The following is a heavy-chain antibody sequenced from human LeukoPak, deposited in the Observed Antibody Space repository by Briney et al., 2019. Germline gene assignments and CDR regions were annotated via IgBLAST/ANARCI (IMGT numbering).Heavy chain of an antibody. CDR3: ARDRPRYDYVWGSYLQRTRFDP. J-gene: IGHJ5*02. D-gene: IGHD3-16*02. CDR1: GGSISSSY. V-gene: IGHV4-59*01. Sequence: SETLSLTCTVSGGSISSSYWSWIRQPPGKGLEWIGYIYYSGSINYNPSLKSRVTISVDTSKNQFSLKLSSVTAADTAVYYRARDRPRYDYVWGSYLQRTRFDPWGQGTLVTVSS. CDR2: IYYSGSI.